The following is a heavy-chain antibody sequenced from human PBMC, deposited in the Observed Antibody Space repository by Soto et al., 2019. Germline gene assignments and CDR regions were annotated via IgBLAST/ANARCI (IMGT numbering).Heavy chain of an antibody. Sequence: GESVKIACKGSGYSFTSYCIAWVLQMPWKGLEWMGLIYPSDSDTRYNPSFQGQVTISADKSISTAYLQWSSLKASDTAMYYCASQAVSEWYYFDYWGQGTLVTVSS. CDR2: IYPSDSDT. D-gene: IGHD6-19*01. CDR1: GYSFTSYC. J-gene: IGHJ4*02. CDR3: ASQAVSEWYYFDY. V-gene: IGHV5-51*01.